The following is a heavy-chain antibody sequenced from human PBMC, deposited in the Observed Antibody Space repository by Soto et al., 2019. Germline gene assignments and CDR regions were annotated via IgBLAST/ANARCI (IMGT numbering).Heavy chain of an antibody. CDR3: ARQPYSSSSYFDY. D-gene: IGHD6-6*01. CDR2: ISYDGSNK. Sequence: QVQLVESGGGVVQPGRSLRLSCAASGFTFSSYGMHWVRQAPGKGLEWVAVISYDGSNKYYADSVKGRFTISRDNSKNTLYLQMNSLRAEDTAVYYCARQPYSSSSYFDYWGQGTLFTVSS. V-gene: IGHV3-30*03. CDR1: GFTFSSYG. J-gene: IGHJ4*02.